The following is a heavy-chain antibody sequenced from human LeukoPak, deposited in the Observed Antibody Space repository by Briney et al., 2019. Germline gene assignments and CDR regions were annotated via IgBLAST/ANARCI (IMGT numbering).Heavy chain of an antibody. CDR1: GYSFTSYW. CDR2: IYPGDSDT. J-gene: IGHJ4*02. D-gene: IGHD6-19*01. V-gene: IGHV5-51*01. Sequence: GESLKISCKGSGYSFTSYWIGWVRQMPGKGLEWMGIIYPGDSDTRYSPSFQGQVTISADKSISTAYLQWSSLKAPDTAMYYCARLQWLEGRYKYFDYWGQGTLVTVSS. CDR3: ARLQWLEGRYKYFDY.